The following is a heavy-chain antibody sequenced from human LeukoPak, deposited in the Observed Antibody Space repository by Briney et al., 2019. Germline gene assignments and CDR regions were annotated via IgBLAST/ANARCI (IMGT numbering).Heavy chain of an antibody. CDR1: GFTFSSHW. D-gene: IGHD1-26*01. CDR2: IKKDVDEK. Sequence: PGGSLRLSCAASGFTFSSHWMTWIRQAPGKGLEWVASIKKDVDEKYYADSVKGRFTISRDNSKNTLYLQMNSLRAEDTAVYYCAKVGGVGAKDLLDYWGQGTLVTVSS. V-gene: IGHV3-7*01. CDR3: AKVGGVGAKDLLDY. J-gene: IGHJ4*02.